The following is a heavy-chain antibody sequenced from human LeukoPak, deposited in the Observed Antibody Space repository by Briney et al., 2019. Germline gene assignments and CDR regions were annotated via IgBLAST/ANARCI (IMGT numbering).Heavy chain of an antibody. CDR2: MSLDEKTE. CDR3: FKSRGYSGHDYFDY. J-gene: IGHJ4*01. V-gene: IGHV3-30*15. Sequence: GRSLRLSCVASGFRLSSYAIHWVRQAPGEGLEWVAAMSLDEKTEDYADSVQGRFTISRDDSKNTLFLQMSSLTAGDTAVYYCFKSRGYSGHDYFDYWGHGALVTVSS. CDR1: GFRLSSYA. D-gene: IGHD5-12*01.